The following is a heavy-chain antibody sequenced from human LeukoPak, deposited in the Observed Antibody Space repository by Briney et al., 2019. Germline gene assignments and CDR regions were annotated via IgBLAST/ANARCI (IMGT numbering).Heavy chain of an antibody. D-gene: IGHD5-18*01. V-gene: IGHV1-18*01. CDR3: ARGGKDTAMVKDYYYYYGMDV. CDR1: GYTFTSYG. CDR2: ISAYNGNT. Sequence: ASVKVSCKASGYTFTSYGISWVRQAPGQGLEWMGWISAYNGNTNYAQKLQGRVTMTTDTSTSTAYMELRSLRSDDTAVYYCARGGKDTAMVKDYYYYYGMDVWGQGTTVTVSS. J-gene: IGHJ6*02.